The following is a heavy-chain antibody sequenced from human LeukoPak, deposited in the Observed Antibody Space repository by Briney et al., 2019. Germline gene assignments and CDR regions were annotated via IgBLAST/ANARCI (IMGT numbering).Heavy chain of an antibody. CDR3: ARHPRALITLFDY. CDR1: VYTFTSYD. Sequence: GASVKVSCKASVYTFTSYDINWVRQATGQGLEWMGWMNPNRGNTGYAQKFQGRVTMARNTSISTAYMELSSLRSEDTAVYYCARHPRALITLFDYWGQGTLVTVSS. CDR2: MNPNRGNT. J-gene: IGHJ4*02. D-gene: IGHD3-16*01. V-gene: IGHV1-8*01.